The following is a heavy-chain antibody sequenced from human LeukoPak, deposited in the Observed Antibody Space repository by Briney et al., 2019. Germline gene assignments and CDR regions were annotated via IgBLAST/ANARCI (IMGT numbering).Heavy chain of an antibody. CDR3: GREDHYAMDV. V-gene: IGHV3-74*01. CDR2: INIVGIST. CDR1: GFSFINYW. Sequence: PRQSRRLSCAASGFSFINYWVQCVRQAPRKGLVWVSRINIVGISTRYADSVKGRFTISRDNAKEALFLQMNSLRAEDPAVYYCGREDHYAMDVWGQGTTVNVSS. J-gene: IGHJ6*02.